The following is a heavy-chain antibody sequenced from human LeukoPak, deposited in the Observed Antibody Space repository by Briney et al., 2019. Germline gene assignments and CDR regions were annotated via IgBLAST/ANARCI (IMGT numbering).Heavy chain of an antibody. CDR3: IADVAGGGNFADY. CDR2: IKSKSAGGTT. CDR1: GFTFNNAW. J-gene: IGHJ4*02. V-gene: IGHV3-15*01. Sequence: GGSLRLSCVASGFTFNNAWMRWVRQAPGKGLQWVGRIKSKSAGGTTDYTAPVKGRFIISRDDSKNTLYLQMNSLKSEDTAVYYCIADVAGGGNFADYWGQGTLVTVSS. D-gene: IGHD4-23*01.